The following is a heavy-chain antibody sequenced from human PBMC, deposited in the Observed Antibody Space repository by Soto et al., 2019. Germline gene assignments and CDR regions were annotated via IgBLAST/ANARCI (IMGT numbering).Heavy chain of an antibody. CDR3: AKDLVRLSNIDTAWDY. Sequence: EVQLLESGGGLVQPGGSLRLSCAASGFTFSSYAMSWVRQAPGKGLEWVSTISGSGGSTYYADSVKGRFTISRDNSKNTLYLQMNSLRAEDTAVYYCAKDLVRLSNIDTAWDYWGQGTLVTVSS. J-gene: IGHJ4*02. CDR1: GFTFSSYA. D-gene: IGHD5-18*01. V-gene: IGHV3-23*01. CDR2: ISGSGGST.